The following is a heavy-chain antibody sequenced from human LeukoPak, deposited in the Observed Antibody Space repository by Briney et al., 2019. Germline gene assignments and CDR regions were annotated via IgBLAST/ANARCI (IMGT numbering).Heavy chain of an antibody. D-gene: IGHD3-16*02. Sequence: GGSLRLSCAASGFTFSSYEMNWVRQAPGKGLEWVSYISSSGSTIYYADSVKGRFTISRDNAKNSLYLQMNSLRAEDTAVYYCARGNYDYVWGSYRHFDYWGQGTLVTVSS. CDR2: ISSSGSTI. CDR3: ARGNYDYVWGSYRHFDY. CDR1: GFTFSSYE. J-gene: IGHJ4*02. V-gene: IGHV3-48*03.